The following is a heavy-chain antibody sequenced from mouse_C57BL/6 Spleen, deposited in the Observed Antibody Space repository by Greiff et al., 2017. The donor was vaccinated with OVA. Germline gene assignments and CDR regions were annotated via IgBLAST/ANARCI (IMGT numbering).Heavy chain of an antibody. D-gene: IGHD1-1*01. CDR1: GYSFTGYY. V-gene: IGHV1-42*01. J-gene: IGHJ4*01. CDR3: AHYYGSRGYAMDY. Sequence: EVQLQQSGPELVKPGASVKISCKASGYSFTGYYMNWVKQSPEKSLEWIGEINPSTGGTTYNQKFKAKATLTVDKSSSTAYMQLKSLTSEDSAVYYCAHYYGSRGYAMDYWGQGTSVTVSS. CDR2: INPSTGGT.